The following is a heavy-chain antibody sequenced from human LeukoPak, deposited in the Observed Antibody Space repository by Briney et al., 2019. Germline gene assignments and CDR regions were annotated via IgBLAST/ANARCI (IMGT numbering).Heavy chain of an antibody. Sequence: GGSLRLSCAASGFTLSSYSMNWVRQAPGKGLEWVSSISSSSSYIYYADSVKGRFTISRDNAKNSLYLQMNSLRAEDTAVYYCASETTRITMVRGVFDYWGQGTLVTVSS. D-gene: IGHD3-10*01. V-gene: IGHV3-21*01. CDR1: GFTLSSYS. J-gene: IGHJ4*02. CDR3: ASETTRITMVRGVFDY. CDR2: ISSSSSYI.